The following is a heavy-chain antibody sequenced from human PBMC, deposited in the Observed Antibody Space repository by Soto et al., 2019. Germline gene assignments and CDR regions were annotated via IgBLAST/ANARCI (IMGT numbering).Heavy chain of an antibody. J-gene: IGHJ4*02. CDR1: GASITSYS. V-gene: IGHV4-59*01. CDR3: AGCPPTDNVVVAAYS. Sequence: QVQLQESGPGLVKPSETLSLTCTVSGASITSYSWTWIRQPPAKGLQWVGYFYYSGGTNSNPSLGSRVTISVDTANRQCVLELCSVTASDKAVYYCAGCPPTDNVVVAAYSWGQGTLVTVAS. D-gene: IGHD2-15*01. CDR2: FYYSGGT.